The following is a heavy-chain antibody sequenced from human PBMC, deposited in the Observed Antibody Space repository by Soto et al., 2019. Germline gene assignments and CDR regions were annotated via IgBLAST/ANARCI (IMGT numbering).Heavy chain of an antibody. CDR1: GYSFTGYY. D-gene: IGHD2-15*01. Sequence: AASVKVSCKASGYSFTGYYMHWVRQAPGQGLEWMGWINPNRGGTNYAQKFQGRVTMTRDTSISTAYMEVRRLRSDDTALYYCARGSYCSGGPCYFDYWGQGTLVTVSS. CDR3: ARGSYCSGGPCYFDY. V-gene: IGHV1-2*02. J-gene: IGHJ4*02. CDR2: INPNRGGT.